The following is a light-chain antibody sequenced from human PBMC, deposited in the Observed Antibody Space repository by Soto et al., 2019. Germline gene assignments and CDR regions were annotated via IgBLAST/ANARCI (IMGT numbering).Light chain of an antibody. CDR3: CSYAGSYIWL. Sequence: QSVLTQPRSVSGSPGQSVTISCTGTSSDVGGYNYVSWYQQHPGEAPKLMIYDVTKRPSGVPDRFSGSKSGNTASLTIIGLQAEDEADYYCCSYAGSYIWLFGGGTQLTVL. CDR2: DVT. CDR1: SSDVGGYNY. V-gene: IGLV2-11*01. J-gene: IGLJ3*02.